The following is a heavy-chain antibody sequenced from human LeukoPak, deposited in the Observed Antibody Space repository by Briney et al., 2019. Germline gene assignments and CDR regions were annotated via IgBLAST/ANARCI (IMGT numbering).Heavy chain of an antibody. V-gene: IGHV5-10-1*01. CDR2: IDPSDSYT. Sequence: GESLKISCKGSGSPFTSYWISWVRQMPGKGLEWMGKIDPSDSYTSYSPSFQGHVTISADKPISAAFLQWSSLKASDTAMYYCARHSHYDFWSGYLDYWGQGTLVTVSS. D-gene: IGHD3-3*01. J-gene: IGHJ4*02. CDR3: ARHSHYDFWSGYLDY. CDR1: GSPFTSYW.